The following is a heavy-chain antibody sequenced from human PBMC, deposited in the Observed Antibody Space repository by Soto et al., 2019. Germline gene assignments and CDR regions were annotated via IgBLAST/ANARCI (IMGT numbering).Heavy chain of an antibody. Sequence: QVQLQESGPGLVKPSQTLSLTCTVPGGSISSGDYYWSWIRQPPGKGLEWIGYIYYSGSTYYNPSLYSRVTISVDTSKNLFSLKLSSVTAADTAVYYCARELLSDPCQRSGFDYWGQGTLVTFSS. CDR2: IYYSGST. CDR1: GGSISSGDYY. D-gene: IGHD1-26*01. J-gene: IGHJ4*02. V-gene: IGHV4-30-4*01. CDR3: ARELLSDPCQRSGFDY.